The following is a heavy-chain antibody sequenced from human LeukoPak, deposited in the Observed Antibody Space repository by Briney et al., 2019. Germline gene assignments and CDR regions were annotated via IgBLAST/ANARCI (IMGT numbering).Heavy chain of an antibody. CDR2: IYPGDSDT. D-gene: IGHD6-19*01. CDR3: ARRGSSGWSRGPYLDY. J-gene: IGHJ4*02. V-gene: IGHV5-51*01. Sequence: GESLKISCKGSGYSFTSYWIGWVRQMPGKGLEWMGIIYPGDSDTRYSPSFQGQVTISADKSISTAYLQWSSLKASDTAIYYCARRGSSGWSRGPYLDYWGQGTLVTVSS. CDR1: GYSFTSYW.